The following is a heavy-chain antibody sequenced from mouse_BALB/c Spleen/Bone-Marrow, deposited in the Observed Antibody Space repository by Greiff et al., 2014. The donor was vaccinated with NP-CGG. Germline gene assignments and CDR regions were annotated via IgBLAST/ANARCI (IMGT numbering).Heavy chain of an antibody. Sequence: EVKLVESGGGLVQPGGSLRLSCATSGFTFTDYYMSWVRQPPGKALEWLGFIRNKANGYTTEYSASVKGRFTISRDNSQSILYLQVNTLRAEDSATYYCATGWFAYWGQGTLVTVSA. J-gene: IGHJ3*01. V-gene: IGHV7-3*02. CDR2: IRNKANGYTT. CDR3: ATGWFAY. CDR1: GFTFTDYY.